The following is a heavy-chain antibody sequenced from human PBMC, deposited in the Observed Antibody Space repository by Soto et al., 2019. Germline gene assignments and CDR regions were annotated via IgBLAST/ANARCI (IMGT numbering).Heavy chain of an antibody. CDR1: GGSFSNNY. J-gene: IGHJ4*02. Sequence: SETLSLTCAVYGGSFSNNYWTWFRQPPGKGLEWIGEISPSGTTKYIPSLKSRGTISVDTPRKQFFLKVTSVSAADTAVYYCATSLWFGTQPEIWGPGTLVTVSS. D-gene: IGHD3-10*01. V-gene: IGHV4-34*01. CDR2: ISPSGTT. CDR3: ATSLWFGTQPEI.